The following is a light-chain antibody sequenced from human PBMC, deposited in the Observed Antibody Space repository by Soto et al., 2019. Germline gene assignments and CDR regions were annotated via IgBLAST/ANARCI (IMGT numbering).Light chain of an antibody. J-gene: IGKJ1*01. Sequence: DIVFTQSPSTLSASPVERVTLSWSASQFVSSRLAWYQRRPGQVPRLLIYDTSTRAPGISARFSGSGSGTEFTLTISSLQSEDFAVYYCQEYIQWPPGMFGPGTKVDIK. V-gene: IGKV3-15*01. CDR1: QFVSSR. CDR3: QEYIQWPPGM. CDR2: DTS.